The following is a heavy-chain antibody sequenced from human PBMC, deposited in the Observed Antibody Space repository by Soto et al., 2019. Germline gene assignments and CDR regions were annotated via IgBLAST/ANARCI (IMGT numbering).Heavy chain of an antibody. CDR3: ARDGDYYDSSGYYYAGY. V-gene: IGHV4-31*03. Sequence: SSEILSLTCTVSGGSISSGGYYWSWIRQHPGKGLEWIGYIYYSGSTYYNPSLKSRVTISVDTSKNQFSLKLSSVTAADTAVYYCARDGDYYDSSGYYYAGYWGQGTLVTVSS. J-gene: IGHJ4*02. CDR2: IYYSGST. CDR1: GGSISSGGYY. D-gene: IGHD3-22*01.